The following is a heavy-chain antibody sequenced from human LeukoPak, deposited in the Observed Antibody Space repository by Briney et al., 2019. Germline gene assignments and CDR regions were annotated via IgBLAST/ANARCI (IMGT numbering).Heavy chain of an antibody. CDR1: GFTFSSHW. CDR3: AKGPLRGTAAAIDY. CDR2: INQGEGEK. J-gene: IGHJ4*02. D-gene: IGHD2-2*01. Sequence: GGSLRLSCVDSGFTFSSHWMSWVRQAPGKGLEWVANINQGEGEKYYVDSVKGRFTISRDISTDTLWLQMDSLRTEDTAVYYCAKGPLRGTAAAIDYWGQGTLVTVSS. V-gene: IGHV3-7*01.